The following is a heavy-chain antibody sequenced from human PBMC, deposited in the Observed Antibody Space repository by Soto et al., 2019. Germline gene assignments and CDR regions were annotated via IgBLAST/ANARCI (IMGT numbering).Heavy chain of an antibody. Sequence: SETLSLTCTGSGGSISSSSYYWGWIRQPPGKGLEWIGSIYYSGSTYYNPSLKSRVTISVDTSKNQFSLKLSSVTAADTAVYYCARHSRQYSSGWAYYFDYWGQGTLVTVSS. CDR3: ARHSRQYSSGWAYYFDY. D-gene: IGHD6-19*01. V-gene: IGHV4-39*01. CDR2: IYYSGST. CDR1: GGSISSSSYY. J-gene: IGHJ4*02.